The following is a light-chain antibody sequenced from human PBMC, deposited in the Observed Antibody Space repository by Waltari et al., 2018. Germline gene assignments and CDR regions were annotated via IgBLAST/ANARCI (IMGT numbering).Light chain of an antibody. J-gene: IGKJ2*01. V-gene: IGKV4-1*01. CDR3: HQYCSMPYT. Sequence: DIVMTQSPDSLPVSLGERATFNCKSSQSVSYSSDNKNCLAWYQQKPGQPPRLLIYGASTRESGVPDRFSGSGSGTDCSLTISSLQAEDVAVYYCHQYCSMPYTFGQGTKLEIK. CDR2: GAS. CDR1: QSVSYSSDNKNC.